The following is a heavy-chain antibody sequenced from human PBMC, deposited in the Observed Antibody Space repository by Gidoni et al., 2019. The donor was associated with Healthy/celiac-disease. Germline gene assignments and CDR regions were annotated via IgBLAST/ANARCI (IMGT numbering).Heavy chain of an antibody. CDR2: IGTAVDT. Sequence: EVQLVESGGGLVQLGGSLRLSCAASGFPFSSYDMPWVRQATGKGLEWVTAIGTAVDTYYPGSVKGRFTISRENAKNSLYLQMNSLRAGDTAVYYCARGSPPDYDFWSGYWYYYYGMDVWGQGTTVTVSS. D-gene: IGHD3-3*01. CDR3: ARGSPPDYDFWSGYWYYYYGMDV. CDR1: GFPFSSYD. V-gene: IGHV3-13*01. J-gene: IGHJ6*02.